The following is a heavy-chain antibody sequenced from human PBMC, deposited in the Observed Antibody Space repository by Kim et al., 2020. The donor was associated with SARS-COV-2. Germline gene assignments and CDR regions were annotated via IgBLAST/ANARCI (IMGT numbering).Heavy chain of an antibody. CDR3: ARGGSYYYGSGSYLHY. Sequence: LKSRVTISVDTSKNQFSLKLSSVTAADTAVYYCARGGSYYYGSGSYLHYWGQGTLVTVSS. J-gene: IGHJ4*02. D-gene: IGHD3-10*01. V-gene: IGHV4-34*01.